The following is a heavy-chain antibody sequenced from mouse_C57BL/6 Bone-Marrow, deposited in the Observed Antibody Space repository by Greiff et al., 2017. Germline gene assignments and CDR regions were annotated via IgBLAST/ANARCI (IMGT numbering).Heavy chain of an antibody. Sequence: VQLQQSVAELVRPGASVKLSCTASGFNIKNTYMHWVKQRPEQGLEWIGRIDPANGNTKYAPKFQGKATITADTSSNTAYLQLSNLTSEDAAIYYSTRRGFYGSRSVVRGRGTAVTVTS. J-gene: IGHJ1*03. CDR3: TRRGFYGSRSVV. CDR2: IDPANGNT. D-gene: IGHD1-1*01. V-gene: IGHV14-3*01. CDR1: GFNIKNTY.